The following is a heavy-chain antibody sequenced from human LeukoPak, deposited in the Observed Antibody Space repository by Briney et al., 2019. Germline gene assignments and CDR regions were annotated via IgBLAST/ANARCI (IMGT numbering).Heavy chain of an antibody. CDR2: ISSSGSTI. J-gene: IGHJ6*03. Sequence: PGGSLRLSCAASGFTFSSYSMNWVRQAPGKGLQWVSYISSSGSTIYYADSVKGRFTISRDNAKNSLYLQMNSLRAEDTAVYYCARHYYGSLKTYYYYYYMDVWGKGTTVTISS. V-gene: IGHV3-48*04. CDR1: GFTFSSYS. CDR3: ARHYYGSLKTYYYYYYMDV. D-gene: IGHD3-10*01.